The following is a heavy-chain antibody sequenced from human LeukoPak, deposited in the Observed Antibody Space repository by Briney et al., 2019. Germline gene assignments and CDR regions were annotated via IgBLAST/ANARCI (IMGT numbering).Heavy chain of an antibody. CDR3: AKGYGSGSSSSDY. D-gene: IGHD3-10*01. CDR1: GFTFSSYG. J-gene: IGHJ4*02. Sequence: GGSLRLSCAASGFTFSSYGMHWVRQAPGKGLEWVALIRYDGSNKYYADSVKGRFTISRDNSKNTLNLQMNSLRVEDTAVYYCAKGYGSGSSSSDYWGQGALVTVSS. CDR2: IRYDGSNK. V-gene: IGHV3-30*02.